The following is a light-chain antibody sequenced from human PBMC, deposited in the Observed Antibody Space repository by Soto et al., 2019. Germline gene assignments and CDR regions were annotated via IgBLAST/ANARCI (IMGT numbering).Light chain of an antibody. V-gene: IGKV3-20*01. CDR1: QRVNSSY. Sequence: EIVLTQSPGTLSLSPGERATLSCRAQQRVNSSYLASYQQKHGQAPRLLIYGASSRPTGIPDRFSGSGSGTEVTPTISRLEPEEFAVYYCQQYGSSPPYTFGQGTKLEIK. J-gene: IGKJ2*01. CDR2: GAS. CDR3: QQYGSSPPYT.